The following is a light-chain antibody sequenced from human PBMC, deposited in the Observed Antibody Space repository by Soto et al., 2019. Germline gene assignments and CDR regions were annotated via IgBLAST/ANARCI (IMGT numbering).Light chain of an antibody. Sequence: DIQMTQSPASLSASVGDKVTITCRASQSISTYLNWHQQIPGRAPKVLIYSASTLQSGVPSRFSGSGSGTHFTLTINSLHPEDFATYYCQQTFSPVITFGGGTKVE. CDR2: SAS. CDR1: QSISTY. J-gene: IGKJ4*01. V-gene: IGKV1-39*01. CDR3: QQTFSPVIT.